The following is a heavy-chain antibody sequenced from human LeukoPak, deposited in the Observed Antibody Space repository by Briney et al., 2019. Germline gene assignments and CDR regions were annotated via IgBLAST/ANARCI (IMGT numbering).Heavy chain of an antibody. CDR1: GSSISSYY. Sequence: SETLSLTCTVSGSSISSYYWSWIRQPPGKGLEWIGYIYYSGSTNYNPSLKSRVTISVDTSKNQFSLKLSSVTAADTAVYYCARAMYSGSYYYYYGMDVWGQGTTVTVSS. CDR3: ARAMYSGSYYYYYGMDV. D-gene: IGHD1-26*01. CDR2: IYYSGST. V-gene: IGHV4-59*01. J-gene: IGHJ6*02.